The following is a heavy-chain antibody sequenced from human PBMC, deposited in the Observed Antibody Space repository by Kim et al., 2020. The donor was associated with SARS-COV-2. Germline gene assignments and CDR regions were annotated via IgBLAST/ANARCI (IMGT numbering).Heavy chain of an antibody. D-gene: IGHD3-10*01. Sequence: GGPLRPSCAASGFTFSSYSMNWVRQAPGKGLEWVSYISSSSSTIYYADSVKGRFTISRDNAKNSLYLQMNSLRAEDTAVYYCARCSDYYGSGSYYKKRAYYYAGMAVWGQGTTVTVSS. CDR1: GFTFSSYS. V-gene: IGHV3-48*04. J-gene: IGHJ6*02. CDR3: ARCSDYYGSGSYYKKRAYYYAGMAV. CDR2: ISSSSSTI.